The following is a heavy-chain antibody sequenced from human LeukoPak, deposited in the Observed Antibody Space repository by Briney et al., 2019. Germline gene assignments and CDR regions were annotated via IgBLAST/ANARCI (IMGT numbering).Heavy chain of an antibody. CDR3: AKDATASPYFHWFDN. CDR2: ISSGDRT. CDR1: GFTFSSYA. J-gene: IGHJ4*02. D-gene: IGHD3-9*01. V-gene: IGHV3-23*01. Sequence: GGSLRLSCAASGFTFSSYAMNWVRQAPGKGLEWVAGISSGDRTFHAESVKGRFPISRDKSKDTLYLQMNSLRAEGTAVYYCAKDATASPYFHWFDNWGQGTQVIVSS.